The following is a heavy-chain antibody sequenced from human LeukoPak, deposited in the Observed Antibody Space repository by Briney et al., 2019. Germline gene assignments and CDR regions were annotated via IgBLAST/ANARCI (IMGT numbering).Heavy chain of an antibody. CDR2: IYTSGST. Sequence: PSETLSLTCTVSGGSISSYYWSWIRQPAGKGLEWIGRIYTSGSTNYNPSLKSRVTMSVDTSKNQFSLKVSSVTAADTAVYYCARDRSNAGRDGSSRYYYMDVWGKGTTVTISS. V-gene: IGHV4-4*07. CDR3: ARDRSNAGRDGSSRYYYMDV. D-gene: IGHD5-24*01. CDR1: GGSISSYY. J-gene: IGHJ6*03.